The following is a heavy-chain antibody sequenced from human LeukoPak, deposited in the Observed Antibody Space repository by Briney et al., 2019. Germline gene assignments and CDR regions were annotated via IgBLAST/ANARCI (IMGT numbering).Heavy chain of an antibody. V-gene: IGHV3-7*04. J-gene: IGHJ4*02. D-gene: IGHD5-12*01. CDR3: ARGGYSGYDYFYSSGWSYFDY. Sequence: GGPLRLSCAASGFTFSSYWMSWVRQAPGKGLEWVANIKQDGSEKYYVDSVKGRFTISRDNAKNSLYLQMNSLRAEDTAVYYCARGGYSGYDYFYSSGWSYFDYWGQGTLVTVSS. CDR1: GFTFSSYW. CDR2: IKQDGSEK.